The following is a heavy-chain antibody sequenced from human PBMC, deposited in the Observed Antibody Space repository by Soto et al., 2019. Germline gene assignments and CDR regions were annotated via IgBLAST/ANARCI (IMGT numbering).Heavy chain of an antibody. J-gene: IGHJ4*02. CDR3: VSSRSVPRDMYFGSWSSLDD. Sequence: QVQLEQSETEVKKPGSSVKVPCKVSGGAISWVRQAPGQGFEWLAGIVPTYRTIKYGQKFPDRLTITADYMSLTRLRPGDTAVYYCVSSRSVPRDMYFGSWSSLDDWGQGTLV. CDR1: GGA. V-gene: IGHV1-69*01. CDR2: IVPTYRTI. D-gene: IGHD3-10*01.